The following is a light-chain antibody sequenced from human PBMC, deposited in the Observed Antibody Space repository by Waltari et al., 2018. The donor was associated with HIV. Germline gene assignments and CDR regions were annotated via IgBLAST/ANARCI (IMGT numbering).Light chain of an antibody. Sequence: QSALPQPASVSGSPGQSITISCTGTSSDINYENYVSWYQHHPGKAPKVLISEVTNRPSGVSSRVSCSKSGNTATLTISWLQAEDEADYFCTSYVSSASPEFGGWTRLTVL. CDR2: EVT. CDR3: TSYVSSASPE. J-gene: IGLJ3*02. CDR1: SSDINYENY. V-gene: IGLV2-14*01.